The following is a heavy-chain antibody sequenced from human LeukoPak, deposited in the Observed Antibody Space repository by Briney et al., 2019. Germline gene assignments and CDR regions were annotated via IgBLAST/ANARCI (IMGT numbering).Heavy chain of an antibody. CDR1: GFTFSNYG. J-gene: IGHJ4*02. V-gene: IGHV3-30*02. D-gene: IGHD3-22*01. Sequence: PGGSLRLSCAASGFTFSNYGMHWVRQAPGKGLEWVAFIRYDGSNKYYADSVKGRFTISRDNSKNTLYLQMNSLRVEDTAVYYCAKDAVWMGIYYYDSSYYSFDYWGQGTLVTVSS. CDR2: IRYDGSNK. CDR3: AKDAVWMGIYYYDSSYYSFDY.